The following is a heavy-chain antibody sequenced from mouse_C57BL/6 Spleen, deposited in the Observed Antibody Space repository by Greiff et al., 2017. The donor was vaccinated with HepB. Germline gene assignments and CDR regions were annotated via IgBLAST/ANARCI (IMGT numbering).Heavy chain of an antibody. CDR3: ARWGDSSGYVPYWYFDV. Sequence: VQLKQSGPELVKPGASVKIPCKASGYTFTDYNMDWVKQSHGKSLEWIGDINPNNGGTIYNQKFKGKATLTVDKSSSTAYMELRSLTSEDTAVYYWARWGDSSGYVPYWYFDVWGTGTTVTVSS. V-gene: IGHV1-18*01. CDR1: GYTFTDYN. CDR2: INPNNGGT. J-gene: IGHJ1*03. D-gene: IGHD3-2*02.